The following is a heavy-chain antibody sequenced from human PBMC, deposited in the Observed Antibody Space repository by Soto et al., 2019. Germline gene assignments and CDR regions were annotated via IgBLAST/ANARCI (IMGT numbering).Heavy chain of an antibody. J-gene: IGHJ3*02. CDR2: ISGSGGST. CDR1: GFTFSSYA. CDR3: AKSPYCSGGSCKKSVAAFDI. Sequence: GGSLRLSCAASGFTFSSYAMSWVRQAPGKGLEWVSAISGSGGSTYYADSVKGRFTISRDNSKNTLYLQMNSLRAEDTAVYYCAKSPYCSGGSCKKSVAAFDIWGQGTMVTVSS. V-gene: IGHV3-23*01. D-gene: IGHD2-15*01.